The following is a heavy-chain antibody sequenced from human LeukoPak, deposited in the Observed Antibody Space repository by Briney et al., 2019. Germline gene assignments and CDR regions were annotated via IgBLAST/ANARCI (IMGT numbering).Heavy chain of an antibody. V-gene: IGHV3-11*06. CDR2: ISSSSSYT. CDR1: GFTFSDYY. J-gene: IGHJ4*02. CDR3: AALTGYYGVVY. Sequence: GGSLRLSCAASGFTFSDYYMSWIRQAPGKGLEWVSYISSSSSYTNYADSVKGRFTISRDNAKNSLYLQMNSLRAEDTAVYYCAALTGYYGVVYWGQGTLVTVSS. D-gene: IGHD3-9*01.